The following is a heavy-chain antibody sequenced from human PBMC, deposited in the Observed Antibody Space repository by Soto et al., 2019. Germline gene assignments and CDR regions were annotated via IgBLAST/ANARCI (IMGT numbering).Heavy chain of an antibody. J-gene: IGHJ5*02. CDR1: GYTFTSYA. CDR3: ARDRGVVPAAIGYWFDP. V-gene: IGHV1-3*01. CDR2: INAGNGNT. D-gene: IGHD2-2*01. Sequence: GASVKVSCTASGYTFTSYAMHWVRQAPGQRLEWMGWINAGNGNTKYSQKFQGRVTITRDTSASTAYMELSSLRSEDTAVYYCARDRGVVPAAIGYWFDPWGQGTLVTVSS.